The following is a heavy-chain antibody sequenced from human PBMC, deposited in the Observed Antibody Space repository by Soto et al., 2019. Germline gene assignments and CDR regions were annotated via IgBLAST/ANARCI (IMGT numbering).Heavy chain of an antibody. J-gene: IGHJ5*02. D-gene: IGHD3-3*01. CDR3: ARWWSGSRQGFDP. CDR2: IYYSGST. CDR1: GGSISSGDYY. Sequence: QVQLQESGPGLVKPSQTLSLTCTVSGGSISSGDYYWSWIRQHPGKGLEWIGYIYYSGSTYYNPSXXXRXPISVATSKNQFSLKLSSVTAADPAVYYCARWWSGSRQGFDPWGQGTLVTVSS. V-gene: IGHV4-31*03.